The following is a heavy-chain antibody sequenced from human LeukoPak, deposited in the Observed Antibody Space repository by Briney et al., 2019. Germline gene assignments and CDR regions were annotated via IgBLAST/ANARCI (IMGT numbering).Heavy chain of an antibody. D-gene: IGHD3-16*01. CDR3: ARVGGNTPDY. J-gene: IGHJ4*02. V-gene: IGHV3-66*01. CDR1: GFTVSSNY. CDR2: IYSGGST. Sequence: GGSLRLSCVVSGFTVSSNYMSWVRQAPGKGLEWVSVIYSGGSTYYADSVKGRFTISRDNSKNTLYLQMNGLRAEDTAVYYCARVGGNTPDYWGQGTLVTVSS.